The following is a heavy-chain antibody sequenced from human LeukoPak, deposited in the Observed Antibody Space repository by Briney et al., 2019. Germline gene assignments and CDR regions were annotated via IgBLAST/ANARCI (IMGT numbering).Heavy chain of an antibody. V-gene: IGHV1-3*01. CDR3: ARAQTTMVRGGRAFDI. J-gene: IGHJ3*02. CDR2: INAGNGNT. D-gene: IGHD3-10*01. CDR1: GYTFTSYA. Sequence: APVKVSCKASGYTFTSYAVHWVRQAPGQRLEWMGWINAGNGNTKYSQKFQGRVTITRDTSASTAYMELSSLRSEDTAVYYCARAQTTMVRGGRAFDIWGQGTMVTVSS.